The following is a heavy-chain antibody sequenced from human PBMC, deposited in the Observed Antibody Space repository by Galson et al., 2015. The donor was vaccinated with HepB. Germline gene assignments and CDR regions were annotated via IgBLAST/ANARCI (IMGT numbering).Heavy chain of an antibody. CDR3: ARDSGGTAPHVETSGPAW. V-gene: IGHV3-21*01. CDR1: GFTFSNYP. J-gene: IGHJ4*02. D-gene: IGHD5-12*01. Sequence: SLRLSCAASGFTFSNYPMNWVRQAPGKGLEWVSSISSGSSYVYYADSVKGRFTISRDDANNSLYLQMNSLRAEDSALYYCARDSGGTAPHVETSGPAWWGQGTLVTVSS. CDR2: ISSGSSYV.